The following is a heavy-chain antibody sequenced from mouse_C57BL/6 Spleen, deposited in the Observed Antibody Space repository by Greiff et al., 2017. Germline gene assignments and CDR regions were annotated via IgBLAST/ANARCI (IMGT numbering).Heavy chain of an antibody. D-gene: IGHD1-1*01. CDR3: TREGTYYGGSCWYFDV. J-gene: IGHJ1*03. V-gene: IGHV1-5*01. CDR2: IYPGNSDT. CDR1: GYTFTSYW. Sequence: EVQLQQSGTVLARPGASVKMSCKTSGYTFTSYWMHWVKQRPGQGLEWIGAIYPGNSDTSYNQKFKGKAKLTAVTAASTAYMEVSSLTTEDSAVYDWTREGTYYGGSCWYFDVWGTGTTVTVSS.